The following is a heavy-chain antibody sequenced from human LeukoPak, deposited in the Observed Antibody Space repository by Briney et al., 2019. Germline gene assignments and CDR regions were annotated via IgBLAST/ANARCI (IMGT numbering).Heavy chain of an antibody. CDR3: ARQGSCSNTNCNRWFDP. CDR1: GGSFSGYY. Sequence: SETLSLTCAVYGGSFSGYYWSWIRQPPGKGLEWIGEINHSGSTNYNPSLKSRVTISVDTSKNQFSLKLSSVTAADTAVYYCARQGSCSNTNCNRWFDPWGQGILVTVSS. V-gene: IGHV4-34*01. J-gene: IGHJ5*02. CDR2: INHSGST. D-gene: IGHD2-2*01.